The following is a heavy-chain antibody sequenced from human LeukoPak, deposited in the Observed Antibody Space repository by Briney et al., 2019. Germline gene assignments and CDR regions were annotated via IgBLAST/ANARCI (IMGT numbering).Heavy chain of an antibody. CDR1: GFSFSRYS. CDR2: ISSSSSTI. V-gene: IGHV3-48*01. D-gene: IGHD2/OR15-2a*01. CDR3: ARDPYKSMWGFDY. Sequence: GGSLRLSCTASGFSFSRYSMNWVRQAPGKGLEWVSYISSSSSTIYYADSVKGRFTISRDNAKNSLYLQMNSLRAEDTAVYYCARDPYKSMWGFDYWGQGTLVTVSS. J-gene: IGHJ4*02.